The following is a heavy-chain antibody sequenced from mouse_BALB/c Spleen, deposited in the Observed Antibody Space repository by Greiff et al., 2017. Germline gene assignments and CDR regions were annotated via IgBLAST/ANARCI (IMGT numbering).Heavy chain of an antibody. V-gene: IGHV3-2*02. J-gene: IGHJ4*01. CDR2: ISYSGST. D-gene: IGHD2-14*01. CDR3: ARAGYRYGGYAMDY. CDR1: GYSITSAYA. Sequence: EVKLLESGPGLVKPSQSLSLTCTVTGYSITSAYAWNWIRQFPGNKLEWMGYISYSGSTSYNPSLKSRISITRDTSKNQFFLQLNSVTTEDTATYYCARAGYRYGGYAMDYWGQGTSVTVSS.